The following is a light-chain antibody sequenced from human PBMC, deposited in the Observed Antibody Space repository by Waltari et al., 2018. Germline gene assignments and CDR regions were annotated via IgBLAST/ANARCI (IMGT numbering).Light chain of an antibody. J-gene: IGLJ2*01. Sequence: QSALTQPASVSGSPGPSISLSCTGTSSAGGDFNYFAWYQQHPGKAPQVLIWHDSNRPSGVSNRFSGSKSGNTASLTISGLQAEDEANYYCTSYTSSFVLFGGGTKVTVL. CDR3: TSYTSSFVL. CDR2: HDS. V-gene: IGLV2-14*03. CDR1: SSAGGDFNY.